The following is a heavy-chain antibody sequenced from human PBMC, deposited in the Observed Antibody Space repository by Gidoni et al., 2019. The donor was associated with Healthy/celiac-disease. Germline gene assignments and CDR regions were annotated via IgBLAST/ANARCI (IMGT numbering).Heavy chain of an antibody. D-gene: IGHD6-6*01. Sequence: QVQLGQSGAEVKKPGASVKVSCKASGYTFTAHYMHWVRQAPGQGLEWMGWINPNSGGTNYAQKFQGRFTMTRDTSISTAYMELSRLRSDDTAVYYCARSGGSVKAAPPNGWFDPWGQGTLVTVSS. V-gene: IGHV1-2*02. CDR1: GYTFTAHY. CDR3: ARSGGSVKAAPPNGWFDP. CDR2: INPNSGGT. J-gene: IGHJ5*02.